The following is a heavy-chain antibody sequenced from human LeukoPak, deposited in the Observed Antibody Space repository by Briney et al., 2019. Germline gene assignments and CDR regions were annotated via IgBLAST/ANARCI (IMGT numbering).Heavy chain of an antibody. D-gene: IGHD6-19*01. J-gene: IGHJ4*02. CDR2: IYTSGST. Sequence: PSETLSLTCTVSGGSISSYYWSWLRQPAGKGLEWIGRIYTSGSTNYNPSLKSRVTISVDKSKNQFSLKLSSVTAADTAVYYCARDRIAVAGQYFDYWGQGTLVTVSS. CDR3: ARDRIAVAGQYFDY. CDR1: GGSISSYY. V-gene: IGHV4-4*07.